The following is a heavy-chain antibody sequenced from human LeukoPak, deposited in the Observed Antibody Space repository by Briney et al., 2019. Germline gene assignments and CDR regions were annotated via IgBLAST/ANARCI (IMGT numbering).Heavy chain of an antibody. D-gene: IGHD4-17*01. Sequence: GASVKVSCKASGYTFTSYGISWVRQAPGQGLEWMGGIIPIFGTANYAQKFQGRVTITADESTSTAYMELSSLRSEDTAVYYCARVFHGDYWFDPWGQGTLVTVSS. J-gene: IGHJ5*02. V-gene: IGHV1-69*13. CDR2: IIPIFGTA. CDR1: GYTFTSYG. CDR3: ARVFHGDYWFDP.